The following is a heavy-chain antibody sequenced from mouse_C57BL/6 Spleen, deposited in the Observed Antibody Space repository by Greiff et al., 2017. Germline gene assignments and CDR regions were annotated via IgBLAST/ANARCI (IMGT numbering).Heavy chain of an antibody. CDR2: IDPSDSYT. CDR3: AIDGYYVRYAMDY. V-gene: IGHV1-69*01. D-gene: IGHD2-3*01. J-gene: IGHJ4*01. Sequence: QVQLQQPGAELVMPGASVKLSCKASGYTFTSYWMHWVKQRPGQGLEWIGEIDPSDSYTNYNQKFKGKSTLTVDKSSSTAYMQLSSLTSEDSAVYYCAIDGYYVRYAMDYWGQGTSVTVSS. CDR1: GYTFTSYW.